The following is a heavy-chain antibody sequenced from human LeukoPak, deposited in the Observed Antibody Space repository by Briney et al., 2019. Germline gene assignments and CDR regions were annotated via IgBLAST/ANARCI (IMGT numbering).Heavy chain of an antibody. V-gene: IGHV3-30-3*01. CDR2: ISYDGSNK. CDR3: ARGTIGQYYFDY. D-gene: IGHD3-3*01. J-gene: IGHJ4*02. Sequence: GRSLRLSCAASGFTFSSYAMHWVRQAPDKGLEWVAVISYDGSNKYYADSVKGRFTISRDNSKNTLYLQMNSLRAEDTAVYYCARGTIGQYYFDYWGQGTLVTVSS. CDR1: GFTFSSYA.